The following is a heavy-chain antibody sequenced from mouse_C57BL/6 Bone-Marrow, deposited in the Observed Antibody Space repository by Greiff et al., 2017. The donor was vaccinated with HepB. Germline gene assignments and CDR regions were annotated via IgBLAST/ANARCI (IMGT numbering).Heavy chain of an antibody. CDR3: ARYPLWYLYAMDY. CDR1: GYTFTSYW. D-gene: IGHD2-1*01. J-gene: IGHJ4*01. CDR2: INPSSGYT. V-gene: IGHV1-7*01. Sequence: QVQLQQSGAELAKPGASVKLSCKASGYTFTSYWMHWVKQRPGQGLEWIGYINPSSGYTKYNQKFKDKATLTADKSSSTAYMQLSSLTYKDSAVYYYARYPLWYLYAMDYWFQGTSVTVSS.